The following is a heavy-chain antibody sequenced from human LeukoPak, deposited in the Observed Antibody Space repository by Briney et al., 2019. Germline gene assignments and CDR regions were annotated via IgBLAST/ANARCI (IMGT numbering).Heavy chain of an antibody. J-gene: IGHJ4*02. CDR3: ARAPRGYFFDY. D-gene: IGHD3-9*01. CDR2: IWYDGSNK. CDR1: GFTFSSYG. V-gene: IGHV3-33*01. Sequence: GGSLRLSCAASGFTFSSYGMHWVRQAPGKGLEWVAVIWYDGSNKYYADSVKGRFTISRDNSKNTLYLQMNSLRAEDTAVYYCARAPRGYFFDYWGQGTLVTVSS.